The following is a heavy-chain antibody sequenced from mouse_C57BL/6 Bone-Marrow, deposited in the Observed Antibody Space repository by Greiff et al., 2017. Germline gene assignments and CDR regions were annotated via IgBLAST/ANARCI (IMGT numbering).Heavy chain of an antibody. CDR2: ISDGGSYT. Sequence: EVNLVESGGGLVKPGGSLKLSCAASGFTFSSYAMSWVRQTPEKRLEWVATISDGGSYTYYPDNVKGRFTISRDNAKNNLYLQMSHLKSEDTAMYYCARAIYYSFDYWGQGTTLTVSS. CDR1: GFTFSSYA. V-gene: IGHV5-4*03. CDR3: ARAIYYSFDY. J-gene: IGHJ2*01. D-gene: IGHD1-1*01.